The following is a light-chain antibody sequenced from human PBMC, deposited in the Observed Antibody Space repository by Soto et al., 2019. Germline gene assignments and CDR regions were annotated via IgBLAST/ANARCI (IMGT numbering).Light chain of an antibody. V-gene: IGKV3-11*01. Sequence: EIVLTQSPATLSLSPGERATLSCRASQSVSSYLAWYQQKPGQAPRLLIYDASNRATGIPARFSGSGSGTDFTLTISSLETEDCAVYYGQQRSNWPRTFGQGTKVEIK. CDR2: DAS. CDR3: QQRSNWPRT. J-gene: IGKJ1*01. CDR1: QSVSSY.